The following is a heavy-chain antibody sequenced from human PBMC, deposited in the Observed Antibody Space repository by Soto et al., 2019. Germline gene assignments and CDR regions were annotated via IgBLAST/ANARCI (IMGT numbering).Heavy chain of an antibody. CDR2: IDPSDSYT. D-gene: IGHD4-17*01. J-gene: IGHJ6*02. CDR1: GYSFTSYW. CDR3: ASIDPYGDWPGGMDV. Sequence: GESLKISCKGSGYSFTSYWISWVRQMPGKGLEWMGRIDPSDSYTNYSPSFQGHVTISADKSISTAYLQWSSLKASDTAMYYCASIDPYGDWPGGMDVWGQGTTVTVSS. V-gene: IGHV5-10-1*01.